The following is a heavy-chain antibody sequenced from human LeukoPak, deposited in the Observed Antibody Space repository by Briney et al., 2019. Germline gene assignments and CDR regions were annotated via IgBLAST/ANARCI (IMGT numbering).Heavy chain of an antibody. J-gene: IGHJ6*02. CDR2: ISYDGSNK. V-gene: IGHV3-30-3*01. D-gene: IGHD3-16*01. Sequence: GGSLRLSCTASGFTFSSYAMHWVRQAPGKGLEWVALISYDGSNKYYADSVKGRFTISRDNSKDTLYLQMSSLRAEDTAVYYCARGNYDCCFYYGMDVWGQGTTVTVSS. CDR1: GFTFSSYA. CDR3: ARGNYDCCFYYGMDV.